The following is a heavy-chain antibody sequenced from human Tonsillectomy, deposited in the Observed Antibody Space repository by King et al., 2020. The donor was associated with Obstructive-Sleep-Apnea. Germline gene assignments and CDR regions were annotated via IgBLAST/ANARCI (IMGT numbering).Heavy chain of an antibody. CDR1: GYSFTSYW. CDR2: IDPSDSYT. D-gene: IGHD6-6*01. Sequence: VQLVQSGAEVKKPGESLRISCKGSGYSFTSYWISWVRQMPGKGLEWMGRIDPSDSYTNYSPSFQGHVTISADKSISTAYLQWSSLKASDTAMYYCARRRGSSSSYYGMDVWGQGTTVTVSS. CDR3: ARRRGSSSSYYGMDV. V-gene: IGHV5-10-1*03. J-gene: IGHJ6*02.